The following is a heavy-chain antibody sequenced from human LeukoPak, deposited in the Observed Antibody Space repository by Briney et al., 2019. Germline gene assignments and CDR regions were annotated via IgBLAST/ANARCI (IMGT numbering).Heavy chain of an antibody. CDR2: ISSSSSYI. Sequence: GGSLRLSCAASGFTFSSYSMNWVRQAPGKGLEWVSSISSSSSYIYYADSVKGRFTISRDNAKNSLYLQMNSLRAEDTAVYYCARDLGYSSWWDNMDVWGKGTTVTVSS. V-gene: IGHV3-21*01. CDR3: ARDLGYSSWWDNMDV. CDR1: GFTFSSYS. J-gene: IGHJ6*03. D-gene: IGHD6-13*01.